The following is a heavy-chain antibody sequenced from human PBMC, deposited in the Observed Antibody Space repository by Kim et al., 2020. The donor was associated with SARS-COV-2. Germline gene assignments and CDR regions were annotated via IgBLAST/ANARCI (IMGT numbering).Heavy chain of an antibody. CDR3: SRDVMRRDDY. Sequence: EYADSVKGRFTVSRDNSKNTLHLQRSSLRAEDTAIYYCSRDVMRRDDYWGQGTLVTVSS. J-gene: IGHJ4*02. V-gene: IGHV3-23*01. D-gene: IGHD2-21*01.